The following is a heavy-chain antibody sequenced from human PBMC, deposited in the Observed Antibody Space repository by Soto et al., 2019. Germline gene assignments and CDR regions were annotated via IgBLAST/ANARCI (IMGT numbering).Heavy chain of an antibody. CDR1: GFSLNTSGVG. J-gene: IGHJ4*02. D-gene: IGHD2-8*01. V-gene: IGHV2-5*02. CDR3: AQEVMDNPTDN. Sequence: QITLKESGPTLVKPTQTLTLTCTFSGFSLNTSGVGVGWIRQPPGKALEWLALIYWDDDKRYSPSLKSRLTITKDTSKNQVVLTMTNMDPVDTATDYCAQEVMDNPTDNWGQGTLVTVSS. CDR2: IYWDDDK.